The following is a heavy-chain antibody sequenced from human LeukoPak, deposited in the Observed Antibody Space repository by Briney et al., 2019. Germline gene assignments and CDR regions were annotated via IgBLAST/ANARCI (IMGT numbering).Heavy chain of an antibody. CDR2: IIPIFGTA. V-gene: IGHV1-69*05. D-gene: IGHD3-22*01. CDR3: ARGGDYYDSSGYYDYFDY. CDR1: GGTFSSYA. Sequence: GASVKVSCKASGGTFSSYAISWVRQAPGQGREWMGRIIPIFGTANYAQKFQGRVTITTDESTSTAYMELSSLRPDDTAVYYCARGGDYYDSSGYYDYFDYWGQGTLVTVSS. J-gene: IGHJ4*02.